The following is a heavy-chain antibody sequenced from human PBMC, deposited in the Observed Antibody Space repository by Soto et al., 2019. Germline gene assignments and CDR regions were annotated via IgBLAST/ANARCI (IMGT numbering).Heavy chain of an antibody. J-gene: IGHJ6*02. Sequence: QVQLQESGPGLVKPSETLSLTCTVSGGSISSYYWSWIRQPPGKGLEWIWYIYYSGSTNYNPSLKSRVTISVDTSKNQFSLKLSSVTAADTAVYYCARTRTMDVWGQGTTVTVSS. CDR1: GGSISSYY. V-gene: IGHV4-59*01. D-gene: IGHD2-2*01. CDR2: IYYSGST. CDR3: ARTRTMDV.